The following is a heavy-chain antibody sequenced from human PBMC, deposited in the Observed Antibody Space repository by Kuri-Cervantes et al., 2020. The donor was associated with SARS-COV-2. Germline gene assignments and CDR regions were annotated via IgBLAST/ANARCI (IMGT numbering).Heavy chain of an antibody. V-gene: IGHV3-30*03. CDR3: TTLIDY. J-gene: IGHJ4*02. CDR1: GFTFSSYG. CDR2: ISYDGSNK. Sequence: SLMISCAASGFTFSSYGMHWVRQAPGKGLEWVAVISYDGSNKYYADSVKGRFTISRDNSKNTLYLQMNSLRAEDTAVYYCTTLIDYWGQGALVTVSS.